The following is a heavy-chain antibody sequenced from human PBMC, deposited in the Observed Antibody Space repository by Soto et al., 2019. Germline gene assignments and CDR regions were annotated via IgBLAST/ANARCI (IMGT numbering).Heavy chain of an antibody. J-gene: IGHJ6*02. CDR3: TPQRVGVRKMIVVRGSMDV. Sequence: EVQLVESGGGLVKPGGSLRLSCAASGFTFSNAWMNWVRQAPGKGLEWVGRIKSKTDGGTTDYAAPVKGRFTISRDDSKNKLKLQMNVLKTEDTGVYYCTPQRVGVRKMIVVRGSMDVWGQGTTVTVSS. CDR2: IKSKTDGGTT. V-gene: IGHV3-15*07. CDR1: GFTFSNAW. D-gene: IGHD3-22*01.